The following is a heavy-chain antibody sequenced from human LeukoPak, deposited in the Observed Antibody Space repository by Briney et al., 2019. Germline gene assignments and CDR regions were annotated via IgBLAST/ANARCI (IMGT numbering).Heavy chain of an antibody. J-gene: IGHJ5*02. V-gene: IGHV4-61*05. CDR3: ASGSSGYDP. CDR1: GGSISSSSYY. CDR2: IYSSGTT. D-gene: IGHD5-12*01. Sequence: PSETLSLTCTVSGGSISSSSYYWGWIRQPPGKGLEWIGRIYSSGTTIYNPSLKSRVTMSVDTSKNQFSLKLSSVTAADTAVYFCASGSSGYDPWGQGTLVTVSS.